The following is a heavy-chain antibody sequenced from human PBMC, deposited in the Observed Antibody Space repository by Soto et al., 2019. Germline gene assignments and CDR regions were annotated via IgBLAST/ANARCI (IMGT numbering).Heavy chain of an antibody. CDR3: ARDMVRGFDYGMDV. CDR2: INSDGSST. D-gene: IGHD3-10*01. V-gene: IGHV3-74*01. J-gene: IGHJ6*02. Sequence: EVQLVESGGGLVQPGGSLRLSCAASGFTFSSYWMHWVRQAPGKGLVWVSRINSDGSSTSYADSVKGRFTISRDNAKKTLYLKMNSLRAEDTAVYYCARDMVRGFDYGMDVWGQGTTVTVSS. CDR1: GFTFSSYW.